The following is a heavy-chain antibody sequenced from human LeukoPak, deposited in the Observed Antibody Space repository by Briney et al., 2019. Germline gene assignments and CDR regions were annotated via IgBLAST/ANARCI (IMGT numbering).Heavy chain of an antibody. CDR2: LTQSGGSI. D-gene: IGHD5-18*01. Sequence: PGGSLRLSCAASGFTFSSYVMSWVRQAPGKGLEWVSTLTQSGGSIYYADSVKGRFTISRDNAKNSLYLQMNSLRAEDTAVYYCARDVDTAMVTGGGGYWGQGTLVTVSS. CDR3: ARDVDTAMVTGGGGY. V-gene: IGHV3-21*01. J-gene: IGHJ4*02. CDR1: GFTFSSYV.